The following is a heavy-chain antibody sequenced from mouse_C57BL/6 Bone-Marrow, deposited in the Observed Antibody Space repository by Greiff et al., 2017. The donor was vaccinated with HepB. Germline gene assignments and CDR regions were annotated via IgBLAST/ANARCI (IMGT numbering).Heavy chain of an antibody. CDR2: INPSSGYT. CDR3: VTVDNFDY. J-gene: IGHJ2*01. Sequence: VQLQQSGAELARPGASVKLSCKASGYTFTSYWMHWVKQRPGQGLEWIGYINPSSGYTKYNQKFKDKATLTADKSSSTAYMQLSSLTYEDSAVYYCVTVDNFDYWGQGTTLTVSS. CDR1: GYTFTSYW. V-gene: IGHV1-7*01. D-gene: IGHD1-1*01.